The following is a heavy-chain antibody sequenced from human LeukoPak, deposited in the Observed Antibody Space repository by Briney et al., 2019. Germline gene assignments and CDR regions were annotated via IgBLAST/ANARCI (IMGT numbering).Heavy chain of an antibody. V-gene: IGHV3-21*01. CDR3: TRGHSGGHQRTDAFDI. CDR1: GFTFSSYT. CDR2: IDSSSGYI. Sequence: GGSLRLSCAASGFTFSSYTMNWVRQAPGKGLEWVSSIDSSSGYIYYADSMKGRFTVSRDNAQNSMFLQMNRLRADDTAVYYCTRGHSGGHQRTDAFDIWGQGTMVTVSS. D-gene: IGHD1-26*01. J-gene: IGHJ3*02.